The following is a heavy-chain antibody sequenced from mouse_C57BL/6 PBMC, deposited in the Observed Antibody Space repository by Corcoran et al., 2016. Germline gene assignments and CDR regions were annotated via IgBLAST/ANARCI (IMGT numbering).Heavy chain of an antibody. V-gene: IGHV9-3*01. D-gene: IGHD2-4*01. J-gene: IGHJ2*01. CDR1: GYTFTTYG. CDR3: ARRVIYDDHYFDY. CDR2: INTYSGVP. Sequence: QIQLVQSGPELKKPGATVKISCKASGYTFTTYGMSWVKQAPGKGLKWMGWINTYSGVPTYADDFKGRFAFSLETSASTAYLQINNLKNDDTATYFCARRVIYDDHYFDYWGQGTTLTVSS.